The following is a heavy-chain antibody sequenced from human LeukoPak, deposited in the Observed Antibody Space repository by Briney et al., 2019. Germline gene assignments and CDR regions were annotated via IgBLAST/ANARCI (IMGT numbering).Heavy chain of an antibody. CDR1: GFTFSSYA. J-gene: IGHJ4*02. CDR2: ISYDGSNK. V-gene: IGHV3-30-3*01. D-gene: IGHD6-13*01. Sequence: GGSLRLSCAASGFTFSSYAMHWARQAPGKGLEWVAVISYDGSNKYYADSVKGRFTISRDNSKNTLYLQMNSLRAEDTAVYYCASEMHEAAAGTYWGQGTLVTVSS. CDR3: ASEMHEAAAGTY.